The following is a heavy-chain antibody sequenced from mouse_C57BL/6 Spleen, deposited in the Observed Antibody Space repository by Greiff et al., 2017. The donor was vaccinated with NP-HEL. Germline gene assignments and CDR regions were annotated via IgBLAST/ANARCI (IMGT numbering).Heavy chain of an antibody. CDR1: GYTFTTYP. CDR3: ARLGLWDYDGYYAMDY. D-gene: IGHD2-4*01. Sequence: VKLMESGAELVKPGASVKMSCKASGYTFTTYPIEWMKQNHGKSLEWIGNFHPYNDDTKYNEKFKGKATLTVEESSSTVYLELSRLTSDDSAVYYCARLGLWDYDGYYAMDYWGQGTSVTVSS. V-gene: IGHV1-47*01. CDR2: FHPYNDDT. J-gene: IGHJ4*01.